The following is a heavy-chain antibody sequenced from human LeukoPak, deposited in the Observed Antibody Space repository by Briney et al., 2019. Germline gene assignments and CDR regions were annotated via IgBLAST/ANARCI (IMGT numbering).Heavy chain of an antibody. D-gene: IGHD6-13*01. J-gene: IGHJ6*02. CDR3: ARQPYYLAAAGHRTYYYYGMDV. CDR2: ISAYNGNT. Sequence: VASVKVSCKASGYTFTSYGISWVRQAPGQGLEWMGWISAYNGNTNYAQKLQGRVIMTTDTSTSTAYMELRSLRSDDTAVYYCARQPYYLAAAGHRTYYYYGMDVWGQGTTVTVSS. V-gene: IGHV1-18*01. CDR1: GYTFTSYG.